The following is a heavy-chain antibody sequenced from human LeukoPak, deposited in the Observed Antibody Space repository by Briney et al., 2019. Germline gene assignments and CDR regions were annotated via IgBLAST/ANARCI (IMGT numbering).Heavy chain of an antibody. V-gene: IGHV4-30-4*08. CDR3: ARVEVFVVVPAAIHYYYMDV. CDR2: IYYSGST. CDR1: GGSISSGDYY. Sequence: NPSQTLSLTCTVSGGSISSGDYYWSWIRQPPGEGLEWIGYIYYSGSTYYNPSLKSRVTISVDTSKNQFSLKLSSVTAADTAVYYCARVEVFVVVPAAIHYYYMDVWGKGTTVTVSS. D-gene: IGHD2-2*02. J-gene: IGHJ6*03.